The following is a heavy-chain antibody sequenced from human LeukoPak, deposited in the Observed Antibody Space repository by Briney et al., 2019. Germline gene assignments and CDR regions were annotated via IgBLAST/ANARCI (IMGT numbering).Heavy chain of an antibody. V-gene: IGHV3-7*01. Sequence: GGSLRLSCVASGFSIGPFWMTWVRQAPGKGLEWVANIRGDASRLYYVDSVKGRFTISRDNAKNSLYLQMSNLRAEDTSVYYCARASVGIAANWFDPWGQGTLFTVSS. CDR3: ARASVGIAANWFDP. CDR2: IRGDASRL. J-gene: IGHJ5*02. D-gene: IGHD6-13*01. CDR1: GFSIGPFW.